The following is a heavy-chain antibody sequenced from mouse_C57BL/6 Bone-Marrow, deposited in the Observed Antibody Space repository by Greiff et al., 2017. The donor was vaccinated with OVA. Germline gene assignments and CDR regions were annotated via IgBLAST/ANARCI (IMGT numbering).Heavy chain of an antibody. J-gene: IGHJ4*01. Sequence: EVQVVESGGDLVKPGGSLKLSCAASGFTFSSYGMSWVRQTPDKRLEWVATISSGGSYTYYPDSVKGRFTISRDNAKNTLYLQMSSLKSEDTAMYYCARDYHGRGYYAMDYWGQGTSVTVSS. D-gene: IGHD1-1*01. V-gene: IGHV5-6*01. CDR3: ARDYHGRGYYAMDY. CDR2: ISSGGSYT. CDR1: GFTFSSYG.